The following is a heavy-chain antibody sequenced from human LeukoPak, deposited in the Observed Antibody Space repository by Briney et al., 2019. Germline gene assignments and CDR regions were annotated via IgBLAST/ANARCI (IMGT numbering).Heavy chain of an antibody. J-gene: IGHJ6*02. CDR3: AKTSKLGDYPNYYYYGMDV. Sequence: GGSLRLSCAASGFTFSYHWMTWVRQPPGKGLDWVAKIKNDGTVKKYVDSGKGRFTTSRDNSKNMLFLQMTSLRAEDTAVYYCAKTSKLGDYPNYYYYGMDVWGQGTTVTVSS. V-gene: IGHV3-7*03. CDR1: GFTFSYHW. CDR2: IKNDGTVK. D-gene: IGHD3-16*01.